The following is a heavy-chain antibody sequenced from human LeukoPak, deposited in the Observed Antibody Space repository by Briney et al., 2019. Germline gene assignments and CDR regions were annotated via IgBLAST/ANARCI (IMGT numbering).Heavy chain of an antibody. Sequence: ASVKVSCKASGGTFSIYAINWVRQAPGQGLEWVGGIIPIFGTANYAQKFQGRVTITADESTSTAYMELSSLRSEDTAVYYCASPNVVELHYYYYGMDVWGQGTTVTVSS. J-gene: IGHJ6*02. CDR2: IIPIFGTA. CDR3: ASPNVVELHYYYYGMDV. V-gene: IGHV1-69*13. D-gene: IGHD1-7*01. CDR1: GGTFSIYA.